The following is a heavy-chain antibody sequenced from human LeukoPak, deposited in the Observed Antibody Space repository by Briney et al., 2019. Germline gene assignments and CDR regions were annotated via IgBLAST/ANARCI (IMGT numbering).Heavy chain of an antibody. CDR1: GGSISGYY. CDR3: ATDYYGSGSDDY. V-gene: IGHV4-34*01. D-gene: IGHD3-10*01. Sequence: SETLSLTCTVSGGSISGYYWSWIRQPPGKGLEWIGEINHSGSTNYNPSLKSRVTISVDTSKNQFSLKLSSVTAADTAVYYCATDYYGSGSDDYWGQGTLVTVSS. CDR2: INHSGST. J-gene: IGHJ4*02.